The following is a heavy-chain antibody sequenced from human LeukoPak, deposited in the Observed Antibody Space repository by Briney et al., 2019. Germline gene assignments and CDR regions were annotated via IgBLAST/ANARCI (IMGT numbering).Heavy chain of an antibody. V-gene: IGHV3-21*01. CDR1: GFTFSNYN. Sequence: PGGSLRLSCADSGFTFSNYNMNWVRQAPGEAMEWVSSITSSGTYTFYADSVKGRFTISRDNAKNSLYLQMDSLGPEDTAVYYCARDPYSGNYGTYYYYYMDVWGKGTTVTISS. CDR3: ARDPYSGNYGTYYYYYMDV. D-gene: IGHD1-26*01. J-gene: IGHJ6*03. CDR2: ITSSGTYT.